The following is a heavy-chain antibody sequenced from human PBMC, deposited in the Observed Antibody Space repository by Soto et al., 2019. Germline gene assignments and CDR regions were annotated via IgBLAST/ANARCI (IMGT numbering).Heavy chain of an antibody. CDR1: GFTFSSYA. CDR2: MSYDGSNK. V-gene: IGHV3-30-3*01. J-gene: IGHJ4*02. D-gene: IGHD3-16*01. CDR3: ARDGGAY. Sequence: QVQLVESGGGVVQPGRSLRLSCAASGFTFSSYAMHWVRRAPGNGLEWMAVMSYDGSNKYYADSVKGRFTISRDNSKNTLYLQMNILSPEDTALYYCARDGGAYWGQGTLVIVSS.